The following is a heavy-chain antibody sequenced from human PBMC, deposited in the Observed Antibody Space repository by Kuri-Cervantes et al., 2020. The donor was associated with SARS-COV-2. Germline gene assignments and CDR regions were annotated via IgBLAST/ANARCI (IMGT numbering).Heavy chain of an antibody. CDR2: INPNSGGT. D-gene: IGHD3-22*01. J-gene: IGHJ3*02. V-gene: IGHV1-2*04. Sequence: ASVKVSCKASGYTFTSYYMRWVRQAPGQGLEWMGWINPNSGGTNYAQKFQGWVTMTRDTSISTVYMELSRLRSDDTAVYYCARSTSFRRLVVISQGGAFDIWGQGTMVTVSS. CDR3: ARSTSFRRLVVISQGGAFDI. CDR1: GYTFTSYY.